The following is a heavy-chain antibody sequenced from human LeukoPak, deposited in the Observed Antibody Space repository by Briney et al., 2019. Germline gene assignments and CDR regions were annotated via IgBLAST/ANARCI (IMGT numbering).Heavy chain of an antibody. J-gene: IGHJ4*02. D-gene: IGHD6-13*01. CDR1: GFTFSSYA. CDR2: ITSSGGNT. V-gene: IGHV3-23*01. Sequence: PGGSLRLSCAASGFTFSSYAMSWVRQAPGKGLEWVSAITSSGGNTFYADSVKGRFTISRDNSENTLNLQMNSLRAEDTAIYYCAKARAGDITAAFNYWGQGTLVTVSS. CDR3: AKARAGDITAAFNY.